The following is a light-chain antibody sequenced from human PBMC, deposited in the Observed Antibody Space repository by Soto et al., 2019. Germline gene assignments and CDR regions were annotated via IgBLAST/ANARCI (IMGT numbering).Light chain of an antibody. CDR3: QQYNNWPPIT. V-gene: IGKV3-11*01. J-gene: IGKJ5*01. CDR2: DAS. CDR1: QSVSSC. Sequence: EIVLTQSPATLSLSPGARAALSCRASQSVSSCLAWYPQKPGQAQRLLIYDASNRANGIPARFSGSGSGTEFTLTISSLQSQDLAVYDGQQYNNWPPITFGQGTRLEIK.